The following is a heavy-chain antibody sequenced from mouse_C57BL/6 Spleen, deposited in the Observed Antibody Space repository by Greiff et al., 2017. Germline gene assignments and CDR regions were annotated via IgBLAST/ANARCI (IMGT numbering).Heavy chain of an antibody. Sequence: LQQSGPELVKPGASVKISCKASGYAFSSSWMNWVKQRPGKGLEWIGRIYPGDGDTNYNGKFKGKATLTADKSSSTAYMQLSSLTSEDSAVYFCAREAQAYYFDYWGQGTTLTVSS. CDR1: GYAFSSSW. CDR2: IYPGDGDT. J-gene: IGHJ2*01. CDR3: AREAQAYYFDY. V-gene: IGHV1-82*01. D-gene: IGHD3-2*02.